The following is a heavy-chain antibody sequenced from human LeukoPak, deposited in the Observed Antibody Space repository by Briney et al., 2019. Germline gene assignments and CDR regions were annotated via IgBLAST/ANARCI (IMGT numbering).Heavy chain of an antibody. Sequence: ASVTVSCTASVYSFTTYGITWVRQAPGQGLEWMGWISAYNGNTNYAQKLQGRVSMTTDSSTNTAYMELRSLRSDDTAIYYCARDMIAVRPNWFDLWGQGTLVTVSS. CDR2: ISAYNGNT. CDR3: ARDMIAVRPNWFDL. CDR1: VYSFTTYG. V-gene: IGHV1-18*01. J-gene: IGHJ5*02. D-gene: IGHD6-6*01.